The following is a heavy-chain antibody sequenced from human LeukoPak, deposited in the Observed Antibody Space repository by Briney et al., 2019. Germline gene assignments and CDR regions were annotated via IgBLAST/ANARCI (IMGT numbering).Heavy chain of an antibody. CDR1: GGSISSGGYY. Sequence: SQTLSLTCTVSGGSISSGGYYWSWIRQPPGKGLEWIGYIYHSGSTYYNPSLKSRVTISVDRSKNQFSLKLSSVTAADTAVYYCATDSVTGDYYYFDYWGQGTLVTVSS. J-gene: IGHJ4*02. CDR2: IYHSGST. D-gene: IGHD7-27*01. CDR3: ATDSVTGDYYYFDY. V-gene: IGHV4-30-2*01.